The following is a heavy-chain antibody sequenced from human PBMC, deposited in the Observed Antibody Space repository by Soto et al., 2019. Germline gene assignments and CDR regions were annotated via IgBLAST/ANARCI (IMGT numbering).Heavy chain of an antibody. V-gene: IGHV4-59*01. J-gene: IGHJ5*02. D-gene: IGHD6-13*01. CDR3: ARVDSSSRTFAP. CDR2: IYYTGST. Sequence: QVQLQESGPGLVKPSETLSLTCTVSGGSISYYYWSWIRQPPGKGLEWIGYIYYTGSTNYNPSLKSRVTVSVATSNNQFSLKLSSVTAADTAVYYCARVDSSSRTFAPWGQGTLVTVSS. CDR1: GGSISYYY.